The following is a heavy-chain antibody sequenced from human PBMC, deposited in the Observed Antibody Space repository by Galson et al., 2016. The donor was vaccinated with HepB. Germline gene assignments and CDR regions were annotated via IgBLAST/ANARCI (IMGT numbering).Heavy chain of an antibody. CDR2: IKSKLDGGTT. J-gene: IGHJ3*02. CDR3: TTDSYNYGSGFDI. CDR1: GFTFRKAW. Sequence: SLRLSCAASGFTFRKAWMTWVRQASGKGLEWLGRIKSKLDGGTTDYAAPVGGRFTISRDDSKDTAYLQVKSLKTEDTGVYYCTTDSYNYGSGFDIWGQGTIVTVSS. V-gene: IGHV3-15*01. D-gene: IGHD5-24*01.